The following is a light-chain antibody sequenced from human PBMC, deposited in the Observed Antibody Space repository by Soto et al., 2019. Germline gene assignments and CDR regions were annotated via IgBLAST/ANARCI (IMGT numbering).Light chain of an antibody. CDR3: QCFDTSVTGYV. CDR1: SSNIGARYD. Sequence: QSVLTQPPSVSGAPGQSVTISCTGSSSNIGARYDVHWYRHLPGAAPKLLLYGYNKRPAGVPERFSGSRSGTSASLVITGLQAEDEADYYCQCFDTSVTGYVFGTGTKVTVL. J-gene: IGLJ1*01. CDR2: GYN. V-gene: IGLV1-40*01.